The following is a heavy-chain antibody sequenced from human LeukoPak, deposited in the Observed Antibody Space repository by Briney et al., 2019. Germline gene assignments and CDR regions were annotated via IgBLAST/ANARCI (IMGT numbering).Heavy chain of an antibody. D-gene: IGHD6-19*01. CDR1: GFTFSNYA. V-gene: IGHV3-23*01. CDR2: ISGSGGST. CDR3: ARGQWLVTSSFDY. Sequence: GGSLRLSCAASGFTFSNYAMSWVRQAPGKGLEWVSSISGSGGSTYYADSVKDRFTISRDNSKSTLYLQMSSLTADDTALYYCARGQWLVTSSFDYWGQGTLVTVSS. J-gene: IGHJ4*02.